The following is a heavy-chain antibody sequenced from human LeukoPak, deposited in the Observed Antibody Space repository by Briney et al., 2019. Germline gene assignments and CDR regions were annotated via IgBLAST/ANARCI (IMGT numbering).Heavy chain of an antibody. CDR2: IYSGGST. CDR3: ARHSRSGSGGYENAFDI. J-gene: IGHJ3*02. Sequence: SETLSLTCTVSGGSISSYYWSWIRQSPGKGLEWIGNIYSGGSTYYTPSLKSRVTISVGTSKNQFSLKLSSVTAADTAIYFCARHSRSGSGGYENAFDIWGQGTMVTVSS. D-gene: IGHD5-12*01. V-gene: IGHV4-59*04. CDR1: GGSISSYY.